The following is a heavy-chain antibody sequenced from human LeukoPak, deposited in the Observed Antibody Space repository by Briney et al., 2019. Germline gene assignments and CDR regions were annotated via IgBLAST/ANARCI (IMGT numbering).Heavy chain of an antibody. D-gene: IGHD4-23*01. CDR2: LDPEDGET. J-gene: IGHJ6*02. V-gene: IGHV1-24*01. Sequence: ASVKVSCKVSGYTLTELSMHWVRQAPGKGLEWMGGLDPEDGETIYAQKFQGRVTMTEDTSTDTAYMELSSLRSEDTAVYYCATDTKSVVTPYYYYGMDVWGQGTTVTVSS. CDR1: GYTLTELS. CDR3: ATDTKSVVTPYYYYGMDV.